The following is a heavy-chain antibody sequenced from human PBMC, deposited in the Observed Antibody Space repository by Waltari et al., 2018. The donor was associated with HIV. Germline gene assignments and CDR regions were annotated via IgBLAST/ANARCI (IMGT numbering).Heavy chain of an antibody. CDR2: MNPNSGNT. CDR3: ARGPYYYDSSGYYYVL. V-gene: IGHV1-8*01. CDR1: GYTFTSYD. D-gene: IGHD3-22*01. Sequence: QVQLVQSGAEVKKPGASVKVSCKASGYTFTSYDINWVRQATGQGLEWMGWMNPNSGNTGYAQKFQGRVTMTRNTSISTAYMELSSLRSEDTAVYYWARGPYYYDSSGYYYVLWGQGTLVTVSS. J-gene: IGHJ4*02.